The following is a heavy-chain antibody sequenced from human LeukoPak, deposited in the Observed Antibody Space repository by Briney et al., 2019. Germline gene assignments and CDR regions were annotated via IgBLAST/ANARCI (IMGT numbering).Heavy chain of an antibody. CDR3: ARALTTTDY. J-gene: IGHJ4*02. Sequence: PGGSLRLSCAASGFTFSSYGMHWVRQAPGKGPKWVAVIWYDGSNKYYADSVKGRFTISRDNSKNTLYLQMNSLRAEDTAVYYCARALTTTDYWGQGTLVTVSS. D-gene: IGHD4-17*01. CDR1: GFTFSSYG. CDR2: IWYDGSNK. V-gene: IGHV3-33*01.